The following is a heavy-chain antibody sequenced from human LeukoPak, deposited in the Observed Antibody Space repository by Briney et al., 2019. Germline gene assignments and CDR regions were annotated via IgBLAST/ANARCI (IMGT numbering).Heavy chain of an antibody. CDR3: ARDRWSSNYFDY. Sequence: ASVKVSCKASGYTFTGYYMHWVRQAPGQGLEWMGWINPNSGGTNYAQKFQGRVTMTRDTSISTAYMELSRLRSDDTAVYYCARDRWSSNYFDYWGQGTLVTVSS. J-gene: IGHJ4*02. V-gene: IGHV1-2*02. CDR2: INPNSGGT. CDR1: GYTFTGYY. D-gene: IGHD4-23*01.